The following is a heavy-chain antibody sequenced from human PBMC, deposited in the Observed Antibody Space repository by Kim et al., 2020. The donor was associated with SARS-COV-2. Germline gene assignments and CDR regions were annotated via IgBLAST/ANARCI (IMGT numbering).Heavy chain of an antibody. J-gene: IGHJ6*01. CDR1: GGSINSFY. CDR3: ARASGTVITFYYHGMDV. CDR2: ISYIGNT. V-gene: IGHV4-59*01. Sequence: SETLSLTCTVSGGSINSFYWSWTRQPPGKGLEWIGYISYIGNTNYNPSLKSRVTISVDTSKNQFSLKLSSVTAADTAVYYCARASGTVITFYYHGMDVWG. D-gene: IGHD4-4*01.